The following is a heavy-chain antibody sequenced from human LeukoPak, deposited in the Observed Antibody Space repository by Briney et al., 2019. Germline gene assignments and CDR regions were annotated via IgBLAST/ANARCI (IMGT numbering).Heavy chain of an antibody. V-gene: IGHV3-30*02. D-gene: IGHD5-12*01. CDR3: AKEAGSGYDYYAYFDY. CDR1: GFTFSRYG. CDR2: IRYDGSNK. Sequence: GGSLRLSCAASGFTFSRYGMRWVRQAPGKGLEWVTFIRYDGSNKYYADSVKGRFTISRDNSKNTLYLQMNSLRGEDTAVYYCAKEAGSGYDYYAYFDYWGQGTLVTVSS. J-gene: IGHJ4*02.